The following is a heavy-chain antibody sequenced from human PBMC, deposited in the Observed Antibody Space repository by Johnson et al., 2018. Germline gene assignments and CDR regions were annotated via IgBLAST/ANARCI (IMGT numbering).Heavy chain of an antibody. V-gene: IGHV3-13*01. J-gene: IGHJ6*02. CDR3: ARGVVRYNWNSPAYYYGMDV. CDR2: IGTAGDT. CDR1: GFTFSSYD. D-gene: IGHD1-7*01. Sequence: EVQLVESGGGLVQPGGSLRLACAASGFTFSSYDMHWVRQATGKGLEWVSAIGTAGDTYYPDSVKGRFTISRENAKNSLYLQMNSLRAGDTAVYYCARGVVRYNWNSPAYYYGMDVWGQGTTVTVSS.